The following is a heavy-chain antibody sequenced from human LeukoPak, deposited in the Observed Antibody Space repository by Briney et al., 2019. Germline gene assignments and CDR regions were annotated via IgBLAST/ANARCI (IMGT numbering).Heavy chain of an antibody. CDR3: AREDQYGSGSSYNWFDP. CDR1: GYTFTSYA. V-gene: IGHV7-4-1*02. J-gene: IGHJ5*02. CDR2: INTNTGNP. D-gene: IGHD3-10*01. Sequence: ASVKVSCKASGYTFTSYAMNWVRQAPGQGLEWMGWINTNTGNPTYAQGFTGRFVFSLDTSVSTAYLQISSLKAEDTAVYYCAREDQYGSGSSYNWFDPWGQGTLVTVSS.